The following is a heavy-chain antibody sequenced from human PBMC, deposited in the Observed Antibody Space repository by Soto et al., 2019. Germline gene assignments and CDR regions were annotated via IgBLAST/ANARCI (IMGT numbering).Heavy chain of an antibody. J-gene: IGHJ4*02. Sequence: EVQLVESGGALVQPGGSLRLSCAASGFTFSIYSMNWVRQAPGKGLEWISYISSSTTTIYYADSVRGRFTISRDSAKLYLQMNSLRAEDTAVYYCARARARPGGGSDYWGQGTLVTVSS. CDR3: ARARARPGGGSDY. D-gene: IGHD3-10*01. V-gene: IGHV3-48*01. CDR2: ISSSTTTI. CDR1: GFTFSIYS.